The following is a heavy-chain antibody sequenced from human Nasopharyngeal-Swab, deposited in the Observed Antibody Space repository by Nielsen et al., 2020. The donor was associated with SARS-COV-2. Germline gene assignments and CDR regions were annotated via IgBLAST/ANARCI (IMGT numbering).Heavy chain of an antibody. CDR2: IGGSVGTI. Sequence: GGSLRLSCAASGFTFSNYAMSWVRQAPGKGLEWVSTIGGSVGTIYYADSVKGRFTISRDNSKNTLYLQMNSLRAEDTAVYYCASGGTAQGWFDPWGQGTLVTVSS. CDR3: ASGGTAQGWFDP. CDR1: GFTFSNYA. D-gene: IGHD3-16*01. V-gene: IGHV3-23*01. J-gene: IGHJ5*02.